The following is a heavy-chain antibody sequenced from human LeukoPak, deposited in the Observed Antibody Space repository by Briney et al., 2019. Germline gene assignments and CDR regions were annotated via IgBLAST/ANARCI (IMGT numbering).Heavy chain of an antibody. CDR1: GYTLNNYD. CDR2: ISPYNDNT. V-gene: IGHV1-18*01. J-gene: IGHJ3*02. D-gene: IGHD3-16*01. Sequence: GASVGVSFKASGYTLNNYDINWVRQAPGQGLEWMGWISPYNDNTYSAQKFQGRVTMATDTSTNTAYMELRSLTSDDTAVYFCTRARGGLRNAFDIWGQGTMVAVSS. CDR3: TRARGGLRNAFDI.